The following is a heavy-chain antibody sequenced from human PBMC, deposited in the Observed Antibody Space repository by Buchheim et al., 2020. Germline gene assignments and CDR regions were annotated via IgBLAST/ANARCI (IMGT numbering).Heavy chain of an antibody. D-gene: IGHD6-19*01. J-gene: IGHJ4*02. Sequence: QVQLVESGGGVVQPGRSLRLSCAASGFTFSSYGMHWVRQAPGKGLEWVAVIWYDGSNKYYADSVKGRFTISRDNSKNTLYLQMNSLRAEDTALYYCARELYSSGWPYFDYWGQGTL. V-gene: IGHV3-33*01. CDR3: ARELYSSGWPYFDY. CDR2: IWYDGSNK. CDR1: GFTFSSYG.